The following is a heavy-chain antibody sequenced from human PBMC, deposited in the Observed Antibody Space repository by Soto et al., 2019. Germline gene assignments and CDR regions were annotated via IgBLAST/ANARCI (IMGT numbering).Heavy chain of an antibody. CDR1: GGSFSGYY. V-gene: IGHV4-34*01. CDR3: ARGLCTSTSCYPPDAFGG. CDR2: INHSGST. J-gene: IGHJ3*01. Sequence: QVQLQQWGAGLLKPSETLSLTCAVYGGSFSGYYWSWIRQPPGKGLEWIGEINHSGSTNYNPSLKSRVTISVDTSKNQFSLKLRSVTAADTAVYYCARGLCTSTSCYPPDAFGGWGQGTMVTVSS. D-gene: IGHD2-2*01.